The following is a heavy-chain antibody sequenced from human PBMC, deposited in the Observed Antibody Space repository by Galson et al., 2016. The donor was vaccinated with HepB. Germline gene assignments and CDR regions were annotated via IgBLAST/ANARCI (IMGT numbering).Heavy chain of an antibody. V-gene: IGHV1-46*01. J-gene: IGHJ6*02. CDR2: INPTGGST. D-gene: IGHD6-6*01. Sequence: SVKVSCKASGYTFTSYYMHWVRQAPGQGPEWMGIINPTGGSTTYAQKFQGRVTMTRDTSTSTVYMELSSLRSEDTAMYYCARVSGGSTSSGCFDVWGQGTTVTVSS. CDR3: ARVSGGSTSSGCFDV. CDR1: GYTFTSYY.